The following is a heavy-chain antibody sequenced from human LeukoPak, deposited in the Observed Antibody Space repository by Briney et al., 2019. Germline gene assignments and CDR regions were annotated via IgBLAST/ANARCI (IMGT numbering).Heavy chain of an antibody. D-gene: IGHD3-10*01. CDR3: ARDSLWFGGIDY. CDR2: IYYSGST. J-gene: IGHJ4*02. Sequence: SETLSLTCTVSGGSISKYYWSWIRQPPGKGLEWIGYIYYSGSTNYNPSLKSRVTISVDTSKNQFSLKLSSVTAADTAVYYCARDSLWFGGIDYWGQGTLVTVSS. CDR1: GGSISKYY. V-gene: IGHV4-59*01.